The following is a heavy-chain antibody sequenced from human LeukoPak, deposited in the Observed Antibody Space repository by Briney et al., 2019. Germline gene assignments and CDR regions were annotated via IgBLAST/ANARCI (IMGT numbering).Heavy chain of an antibody. CDR2: INQGGSEK. D-gene: IGHD4/OR15-4a*01. CDR3: VRGFSAGY. J-gene: IGHJ4*02. Sequence: GGSLRLSCAASGFTFCNHWMTWVRQAPGKGLEWVANINQGGSEKHYVDSLKGRFTISRDNAKNSLYLQMNSLRTEDTALYYCVRGFSAGYWGQGTLVTVPS. V-gene: IGHV3-7*04. CDR1: GFTFCNHW.